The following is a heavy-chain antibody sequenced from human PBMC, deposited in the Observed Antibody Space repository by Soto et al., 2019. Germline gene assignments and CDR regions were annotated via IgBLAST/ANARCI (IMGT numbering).Heavy chain of an antibody. J-gene: IGHJ6*03. CDR2: ISSNGGST. D-gene: IGHD3-16*01. V-gene: IGHV3-64D*08. CDR3: ARLKGSGHPKTPSNYVRYYYYMDV. Sequence: PGGSLSLSCSASGFTFSSYAMPWVRQAPGKGLEYVSAISSNGGSTYYADPVKGRFTISRDNSKNTLYLQMSSLRAEDTAVYYCARLKGSGHPKTPSNYVRYYYYMDVWGKGTTVTVSS. CDR1: GFTFSSYA.